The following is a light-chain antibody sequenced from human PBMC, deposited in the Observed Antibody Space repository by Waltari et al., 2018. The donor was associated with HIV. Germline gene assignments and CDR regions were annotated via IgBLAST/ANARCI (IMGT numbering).Light chain of an antibody. CDR1: ALANQH. CDR2: KDS. Sequence: SYELTQPPSVSVSPGQTARITCSGDALANQHAYWFQQKPGQAPVLFIYKDSERPSGIPARFSGSRSGTTVMLTNSGGQAEDEADYYCQSVDSSRIWVFGGGTKLTVL. CDR3: QSVDSSRIWV. J-gene: IGLJ3*02. V-gene: IGLV3-25*03.